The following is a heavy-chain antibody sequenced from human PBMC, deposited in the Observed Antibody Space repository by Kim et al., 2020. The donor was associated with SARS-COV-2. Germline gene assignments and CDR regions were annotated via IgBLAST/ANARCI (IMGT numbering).Heavy chain of an antibody. Sequence: KRRVTISVDTSKNQFSLKLSSVTAADTAVYYCARQGYYDSSGHVNWFDPWGQGTLVTVSS. CDR3: ARQGYYDSSGHVNWFDP. V-gene: IGHV4-39*01. J-gene: IGHJ5*02. D-gene: IGHD3-22*01.